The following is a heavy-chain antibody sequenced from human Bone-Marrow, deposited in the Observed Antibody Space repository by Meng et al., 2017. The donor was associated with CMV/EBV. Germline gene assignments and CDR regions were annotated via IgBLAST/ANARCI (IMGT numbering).Heavy chain of an antibody. CDR2: ISPDGSIT. J-gene: IGHJ4*02. CDR1: GFTFSLYW. D-gene: IGHD5-18*01. CDR3: ARDPPGAWIQLRG. Sequence: GESLKISCAASGFTFSLYWIHWVRRAPGKGLVWVSAISPDGSITKYADSGKGRFTISRDNAKNSLYLQMNSLRAEDTAVYYCARDPPGAWIQLRGWGQGTLVTVSS. V-gene: IGHV3-74*01.